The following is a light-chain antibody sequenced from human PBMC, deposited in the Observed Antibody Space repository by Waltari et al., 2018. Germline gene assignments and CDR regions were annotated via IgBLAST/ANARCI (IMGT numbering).Light chain of an antibody. CDR2: EVT. J-gene: IGLJ2*01. Sequence: QSALTHPASVSGSPGQSITISCTGTPSDVGSYTFVSWYQQNPGKAPKLIISEVTKRPSGVSNRFSGSKSGNTASLTISGLQADDEADYYCCSFASRIGVFGGGTKVTVL. V-gene: IGLV2-23*02. CDR3: CSFASRIGV. CDR1: PSDVGSYTF.